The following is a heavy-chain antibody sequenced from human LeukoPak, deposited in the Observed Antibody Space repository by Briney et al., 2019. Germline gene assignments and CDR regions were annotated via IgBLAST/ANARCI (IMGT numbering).Heavy chain of an antibody. CDR2: FDPEDGET. CDR3: ATVAPPRGVVVPAALGYNWFDP. D-gene: IGHD2-2*01. J-gene: IGHJ5*02. V-gene: IGHV1-24*01. CDR1: GYTLTELS. Sequence: GASVKVSCKVSGYTLTELSMHWVRQAPGKGLEWMGGFDPEDGETIYAQKFQGRVTMTEDTSTDTAYMELSSLRSEDTAVYYCATVAPPRGVVVPAALGYNWFDPWGQGTLVTVSS.